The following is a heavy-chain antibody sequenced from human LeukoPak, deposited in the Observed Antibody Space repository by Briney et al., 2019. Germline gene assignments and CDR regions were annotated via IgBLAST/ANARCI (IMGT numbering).Heavy chain of an antibody. J-gene: IGHJ6*03. Sequence: GGSLRLSCAASGFTFSSYAMSWVRQAPGKGLKWVSTINDNGAGTYYADSVKGRFTISRDNSYNTVSLQMNSLRDEDTGVYFCAKGLRTGVGPYMGYHYYMDVWGKGTTVTVSS. CDR3: AKGLRTGVGPYMGYHYYMDV. CDR2: INDNGAGT. D-gene: IGHD3-16*01. CDR1: GFTFSSYA. V-gene: IGHV3-23*01.